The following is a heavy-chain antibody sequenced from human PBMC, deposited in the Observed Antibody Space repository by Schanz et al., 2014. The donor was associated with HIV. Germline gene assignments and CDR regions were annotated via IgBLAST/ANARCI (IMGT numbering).Heavy chain of an antibody. D-gene: IGHD6-6*01. CDR1: GYTFTGYY. CDR2: INPNSGDT. J-gene: IGHJ6*02. Sequence: QVQLVQSGAEVKKPGASVKVSCKASGYTFTGYYIHWVRQAPGQGLEWMGWINPNSGDTTNAQKFQGRVTLTRDTSISAASMELSSLRYDDTAVYYCAREPSFSGLDVWGQGTTVIVSS. CDR3: AREPSFSGLDV. V-gene: IGHV1-2*02.